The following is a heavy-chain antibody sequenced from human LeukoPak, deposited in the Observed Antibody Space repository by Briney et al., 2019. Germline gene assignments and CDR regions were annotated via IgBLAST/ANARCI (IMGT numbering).Heavy chain of an antibody. Sequence: KSSETLSLTCTVSGGSISSGSYYWSWIRQPAGKGLEWIGRIYTSGSTNYNPSLKSRVTISVDTSKNQFSLKLSSVTAADTAVYYCASLPRRSMVRGGLFDYWGQGTLVTVSS. V-gene: IGHV4-61*02. CDR2: IYTSGST. CDR1: GGSISSGSYY. CDR3: ASLPRRSMVRGGLFDY. D-gene: IGHD3-10*01. J-gene: IGHJ4*02.